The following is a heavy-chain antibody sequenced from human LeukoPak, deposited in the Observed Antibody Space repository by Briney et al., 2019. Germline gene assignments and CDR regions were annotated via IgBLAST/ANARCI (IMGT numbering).Heavy chain of an antibody. J-gene: IGHJ4*02. Sequence: ASVKVSCKASGYTFPSYFMHWVRQAPGQGLEWMGIINPTGGSTTYAQKFQGRVTMTRDTSTSTVYMELSSLRSDDTAVYYCARTGACCFGLWGQGTLSPSPQ. CDR3: ARTGACCFGL. V-gene: IGHV1-46*01. CDR2: INPTGGST. D-gene: IGHD3-3*01. CDR1: GYTFPSYF.